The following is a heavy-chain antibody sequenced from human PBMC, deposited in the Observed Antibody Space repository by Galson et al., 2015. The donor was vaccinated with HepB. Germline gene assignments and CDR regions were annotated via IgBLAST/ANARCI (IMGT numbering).Heavy chain of an antibody. CDR1: GFAFSSYA. J-gene: IGHJ4*02. CDR2: ISSNGGST. D-gene: IGHD2-2*01. CDR3: VKGHVVPAAKLDY. Sequence: SLRLSCAASGFAFSSYAMHWVRQAPGKGLEYVSAISSNGGSTYYADSVKGRFTISRDNSKNTLYLQMGSLRAEDTAVYYCVKGHVVPAAKLDYWGQGTLVTVSS. V-gene: IGHV3-64D*09.